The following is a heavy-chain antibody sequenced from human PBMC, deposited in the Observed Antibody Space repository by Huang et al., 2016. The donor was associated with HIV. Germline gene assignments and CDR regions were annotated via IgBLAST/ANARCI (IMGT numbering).Heavy chain of an antibody. CDR1: GGTFSSYA. Sequence: QVQVVQSGAEVKKPGSSVKVSCKASGGTFSSYAISWVRQAPGQGLECMGRIIPIFGTTNYAQKFQGRVTITADEYTSTSYMEVSSLRSEDTAVYYCARDLNGDFDYWGQGTLVTVSS. D-gene: IGHD4-17*01. V-gene: IGHV1-69*18. CDR2: IIPIFGTT. CDR3: ARDLNGDFDY. J-gene: IGHJ4*02.